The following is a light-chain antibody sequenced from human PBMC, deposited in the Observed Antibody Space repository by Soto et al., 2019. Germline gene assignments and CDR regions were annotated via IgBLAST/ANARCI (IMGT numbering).Light chain of an antibody. Sequence: QSALAQPASVSGSPGQSITISCTGTSSDVGGYKYVPWYQQHPGKAPKVMIYEVNNRPSGVSTRFSGSKSGNTASLTISGLQADDEGDYYCSSYRSIGSIVFGTGTKVTVL. CDR1: SSDVGGYKY. CDR3: SSYRSIGSIV. CDR2: EVN. V-gene: IGLV2-14*01. J-gene: IGLJ1*01.